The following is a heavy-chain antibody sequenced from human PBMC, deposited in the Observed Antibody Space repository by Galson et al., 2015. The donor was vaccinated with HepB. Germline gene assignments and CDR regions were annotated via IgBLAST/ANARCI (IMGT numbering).Heavy chain of an antibody. CDR1: GFTFSSYG. CDR3: ARGEDYYDSSGYLFDY. V-gene: IGHV3-33*01. Sequence: SLRLSCAASGFTFSSYGMHWVRQAPGKGLVWVAVIWYDGSNKYYADSVKGRFTISRDNSKNTLYLQMNSLRAEDTAVYYCARGEDYYDSSGYLFDYWGQGTLVTVSS. J-gene: IGHJ4*02. CDR2: IWYDGSNK. D-gene: IGHD3-22*01.